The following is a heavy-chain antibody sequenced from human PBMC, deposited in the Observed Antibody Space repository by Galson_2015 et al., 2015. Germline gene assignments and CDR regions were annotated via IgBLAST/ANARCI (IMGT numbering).Heavy chain of an antibody. CDR3: ARATPRIYDILTGYHDAFDI. CDR1: GFTFSSYG. J-gene: IGHJ3*02. V-gene: IGHV3-30*03. Sequence: SLRLSCAASGFTFSSYGMHWVRQAPGKGLEWVAVISYDGSNKYYADSVKGRFTISRDNSKNTLYLQMNSLRAEDTAVYYCARATPRIYDILTGYHDAFDIWGQGTMVTVSS. D-gene: IGHD3-9*01. CDR2: ISYDGSNK.